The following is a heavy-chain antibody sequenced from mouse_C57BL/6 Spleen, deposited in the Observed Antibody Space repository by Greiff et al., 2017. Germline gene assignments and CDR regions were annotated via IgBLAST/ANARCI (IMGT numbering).Heavy chain of an antibody. V-gene: IGHV3-6*01. Sequence: EVKLMESGPGLVKPSQSLSLTCSVTGYSITSGYYWNWIRQFPGNKLEWMGYISYDGSNNYNPSLKNRISITRDTSKNQFFLKLNSVTTEDTATYYCARKDYDYDVGYFDVWGTGTTVTVSS. D-gene: IGHD2-4*01. J-gene: IGHJ1*03. CDR1: GYSITSGYY. CDR2: ISYDGSN. CDR3: ARKDYDYDVGYFDV.